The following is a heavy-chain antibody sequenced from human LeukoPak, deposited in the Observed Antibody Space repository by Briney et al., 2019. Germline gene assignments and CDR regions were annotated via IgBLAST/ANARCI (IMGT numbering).Heavy chain of an antibody. CDR3: ASWGAGGNS. Sequence: GGPLRFSCEASGFTLSTYWMNWFRKVPGKGLDWVANINPDGSGKRYVDSVKGRFTIARDNADNSLSLQMNSLRAEDTAVYYCASWGAGGNSWGQGTLVTVSS. J-gene: IGHJ4*02. D-gene: IGHD3-16*01. V-gene: IGHV3-7*01. CDR2: INPDGSGK. CDR1: GFTLSTYW.